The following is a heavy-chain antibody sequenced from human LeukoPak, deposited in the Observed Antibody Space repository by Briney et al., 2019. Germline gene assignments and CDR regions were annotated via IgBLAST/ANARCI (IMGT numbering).Heavy chain of an antibody. Sequence: VASVKVSCKASGYTLTSYYMHWVRQAPGQGLEWMGLINPTGGSTGYAQKFQGRVTMTRDMSTSTDYMELSSLRAEDTAVYYCARDQGEWGYTYGRRGGYYYYYYMDVWGTGTTVTISS. CDR3: ARDQGEWGYTYGRRGGYYYYYYMDV. V-gene: IGHV1-46*01. CDR1: GYTLTSYY. J-gene: IGHJ6*03. CDR2: INPTGGST. D-gene: IGHD5-18*01.